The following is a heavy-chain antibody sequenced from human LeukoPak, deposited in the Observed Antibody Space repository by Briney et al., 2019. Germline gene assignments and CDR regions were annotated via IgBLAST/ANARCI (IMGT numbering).Heavy chain of an antibody. CDR3: VRDLGGCVDSCFPY. Sequence: PGGSLRLSCAASGFTFSTYAMTWVRQAPGKGLEWVANIRPDGSGKFYVDSLKGRFTISRDNAKNSLYLQMNSLRAEDTAVYYCVRDLGGCVDSCFPYWGQGTLVTVSS. V-gene: IGHV3-7*01. CDR2: IRPDGSGK. D-gene: IGHD3-22*01. J-gene: IGHJ4*02. CDR1: GFTFSTYA.